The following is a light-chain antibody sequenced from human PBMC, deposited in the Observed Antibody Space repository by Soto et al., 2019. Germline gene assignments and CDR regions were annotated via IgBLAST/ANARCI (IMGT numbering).Light chain of an antibody. J-gene: IGLJ1*01. CDR2: EVT. Sequence: QSALTQPASVSGSPGQPITISCTGTSGDIVSYNRVSWYQQHPGKAPKLISYEVTDRPSGVSNRFSGSKSGNTASLTISGLQAEDEAEYCYRAKTIKETRACVFGTRTSDTVL. V-gene: IGLV2-14*01. CDR1: SGDIVSYNR. CDR3: RAKTIKETRACV.